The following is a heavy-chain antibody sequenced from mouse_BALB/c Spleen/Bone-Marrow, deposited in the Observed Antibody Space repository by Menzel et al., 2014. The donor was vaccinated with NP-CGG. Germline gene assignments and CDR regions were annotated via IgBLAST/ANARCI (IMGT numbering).Heavy chain of an antibody. CDR2: IYPGDGET. CDR1: GYAFSSFW. D-gene: IGHD2-4*01. J-gene: IGHJ2*01. V-gene: IGHV1-80*01. CDR3: ARDDYGPDY. Sequence: QVQLQQSGAELARPGSSVKISCKASGYAFSSFWMNWVKQRPGQGLEWIGQIYPGDGETNYNGKFKGKATLTADKSSSTAYMQLSSLTSEDSAVYFCARDDYGPDYWGQGTTLTGSS.